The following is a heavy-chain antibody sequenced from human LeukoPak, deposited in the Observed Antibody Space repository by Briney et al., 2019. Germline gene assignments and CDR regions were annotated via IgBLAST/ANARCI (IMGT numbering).Heavy chain of an antibody. V-gene: IGHV1-3*01. Sequence: ASVKVSCKASGYTFTSYAMHWVRQAPGQRLEWMGWINAGNGNIKYSQKFQGRVTITRDTSASTAYMELGSLRSEDTAVYYCARGHISYCTNGVCMSSSGSWFDPWGQGALVTVSS. CDR3: ARGHISYCTNGVCMSSSGSWFDP. D-gene: IGHD2-8*01. CDR1: GYTFTSYA. CDR2: INAGNGNI. J-gene: IGHJ5*02.